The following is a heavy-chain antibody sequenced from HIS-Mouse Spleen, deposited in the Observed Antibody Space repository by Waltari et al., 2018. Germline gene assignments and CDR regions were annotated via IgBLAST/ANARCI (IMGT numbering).Heavy chain of an antibody. CDR1: GGSISSSSYY. V-gene: IGHV4-39*07. CDR2: ISYSGGT. CDR3: AREIPYSSSWYDWYFDL. J-gene: IGHJ2*01. D-gene: IGHD6-13*01. Sequence: QLQLQESGPGLVKPSETLSLTCTVPGGSISSSSYYWGWIRPPPGKGLEWIGSISYSGGTCTNPSLKSGVTISVDTSKSQFSLKLSSVTAADTAVYYCAREIPYSSSWYDWYFDLWGRGTLVTVSS.